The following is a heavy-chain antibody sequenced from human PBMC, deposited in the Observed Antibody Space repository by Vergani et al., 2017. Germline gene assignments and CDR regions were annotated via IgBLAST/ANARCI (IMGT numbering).Heavy chain of an antibody. D-gene: IGHD3-22*01. CDR3: ALGKNYYDSSGYGRGNWFDP. J-gene: IGHJ5*02. V-gene: IGHV4-30-4*01. CDR1: GGSINSHNYY. Sequence: QVQLQESGPGLVKPSQTLSLTCTVSGGSINSHNYYWSWIRQPAGKGLEWIGYIYYSGSTYYNPSLKSRVTISVDTSKNQFSLKLTSVTAADTAVYYCALGKNYYDSSGYGRGNWFDPWGQGTLVTVSS. CDR2: IYYSGST.